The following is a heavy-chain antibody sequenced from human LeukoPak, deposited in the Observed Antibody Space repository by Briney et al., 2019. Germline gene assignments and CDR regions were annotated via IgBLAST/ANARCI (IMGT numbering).Heavy chain of an antibody. Sequence: GGSLRLSCAASGFTFSSYSMNWVRQAPGKGLEWVSGVSDSGGSTYYADSVKGRFTISRDNSKNTLYLQMNSLRAEDTAVYYCAKVRIAAAGSHTRLFDYWGQGTLVTVSS. CDR3: AKVRIAAAGSHTRLFDY. V-gene: IGHV3-23*01. CDR2: VSDSGGST. J-gene: IGHJ4*02. D-gene: IGHD6-13*01. CDR1: GFTFSSYS.